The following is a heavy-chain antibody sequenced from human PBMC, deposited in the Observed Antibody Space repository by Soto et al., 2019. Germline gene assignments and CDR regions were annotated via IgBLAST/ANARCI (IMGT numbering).Heavy chain of an antibody. J-gene: IGHJ4*02. CDR2: ISYDGSNK. V-gene: IGHV3-30*18. D-gene: IGHD2-2*01. CDR1: GFTFSSYG. Sequence: GGSLRLSCAASGFTFSSYGMHWVRQAPGKGLEWVAVISYDGSNKYYADSVKGRFTISRDNSKNTLYLQMNSLRAEDTAVYYCAKDHRRYCSSTSCRTFDYWGQGTLVTVSS. CDR3: AKDHRRYCSSTSCRTFDY.